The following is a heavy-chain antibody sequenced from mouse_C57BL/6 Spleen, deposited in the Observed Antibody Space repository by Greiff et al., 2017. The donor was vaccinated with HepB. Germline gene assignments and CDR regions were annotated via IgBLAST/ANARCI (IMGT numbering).Heavy chain of an antibody. J-gene: IGHJ4*01. V-gene: IGHV3-6*01. Sequence: EVKLVESGPGLVKPSQSLSLTCSVTGYSITSGYYWNWIRQFPGNKLEWMGYISYDGSNNYNPSLKNRISITRDTSKNQFFLKLNSVTTEDTATYYCARGYYGSSGMDYWGQGTSVTVSS. CDR3: ARGYYGSSGMDY. D-gene: IGHD1-1*01. CDR2: ISYDGSN. CDR1: GYSITSGYY.